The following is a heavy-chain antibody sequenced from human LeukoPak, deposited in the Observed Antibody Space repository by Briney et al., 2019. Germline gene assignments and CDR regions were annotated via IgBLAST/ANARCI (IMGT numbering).Heavy chain of an antibody. V-gene: IGHV5-51*01. CDR3: ARHNGSSNSATCYLIH. D-gene: IGHD2/OR15-2a*01. CDR1: GYSFTSYW. CDR2: IYPGDSDT. J-gene: IGHJ4*02. Sequence: GESLKISCKGSGYSFTSYWIGWVRQMPGKGLGWMGIIYPGDSDTRYSPSFQGQVTISADKSIGPDYLQWSSLKASDNAIYYCARHNGSSNSATCYLIHWGQGTLATVSS.